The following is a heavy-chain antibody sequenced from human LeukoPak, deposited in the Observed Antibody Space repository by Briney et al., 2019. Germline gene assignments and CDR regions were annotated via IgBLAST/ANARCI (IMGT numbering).Heavy chain of an antibody. Sequence: PSETLSLTCTVSGDSMIDYYWSWIRQPPGKGLEWIGYIYYSGSTYYNPSLKSRVTISVDTSKNQFSLKLSSVTAADTAVYYCARVQWFGELTYYYYYMDAWGKGTTVTVSS. CDR2: IYYSGST. D-gene: IGHD3-10*01. CDR3: ARVQWFGELTYYYYYMDA. J-gene: IGHJ6*03. V-gene: IGHV4-30-4*08. CDR1: GDSMIDYY.